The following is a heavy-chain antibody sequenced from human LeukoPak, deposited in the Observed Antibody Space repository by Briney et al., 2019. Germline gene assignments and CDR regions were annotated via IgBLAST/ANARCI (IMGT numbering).Heavy chain of an antibody. V-gene: IGHV4-61*02. CDR1: GGSISSGSNY. J-gene: IGHJ4*02. CDR2: IYTSVRT. Sequence: SETLPLTCTVSGGSISSGSNYWSCIRQPAGKGLEWIGRIYTSVRTNYNPSLKSRATISVDTSKNQFPLKLSSVTAADTAVYYCARGSGYDWLSFDYWGQGTLVTVSS. D-gene: IGHD5-12*01. CDR3: ARGSGYDWLSFDY.